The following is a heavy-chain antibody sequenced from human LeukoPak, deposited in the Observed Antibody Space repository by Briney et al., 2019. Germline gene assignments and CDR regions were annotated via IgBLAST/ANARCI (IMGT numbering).Heavy chain of an antibody. J-gene: IGHJ6*03. D-gene: IGHD6-13*01. CDR1: GGTFSDYA. CDR3: ARVIAAAAYPYYYYYYMDV. Sequence: SVKVSCKASGGTFSDYAYNWVRQAPGQGLEWMGVFVPIFGTANYAQKFQGRVTITADKSTSTAYMELSSLRSEDTAVYYCARVIAAAAYPYYYYYYMDVWGKGTTVTVSS. CDR2: FVPIFGTA. V-gene: IGHV1-69*06.